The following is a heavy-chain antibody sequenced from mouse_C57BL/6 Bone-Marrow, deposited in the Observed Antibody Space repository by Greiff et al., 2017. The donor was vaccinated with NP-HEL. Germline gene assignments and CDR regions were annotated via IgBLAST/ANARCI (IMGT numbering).Heavy chain of an antibody. Sequence: VKLQESGPGLVAPSQSLSITCTVSGFSLTSYAISWVRQPPGKGLEWLGVIWPGGGTNYNSALKSRLSISKDNSKSQVFLKMNSLQTDDTARYYCASILRPVLDYYAMDYWGQGTSVTVSS. D-gene: IGHD1-2*01. CDR1: GFSLTSYA. V-gene: IGHV2-9-1*01. J-gene: IGHJ4*01. CDR3: ASILRPVLDYYAMDY. CDR2: IWPGGGT.